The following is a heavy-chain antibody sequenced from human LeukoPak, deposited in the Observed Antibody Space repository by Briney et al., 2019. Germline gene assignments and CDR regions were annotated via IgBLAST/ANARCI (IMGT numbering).Heavy chain of an antibody. J-gene: IGHJ3*02. V-gene: IGHV3-23*01. CDR3: AKRYDSSGYYPPDAFDI. CDR1: GFTFTSYA. Sequence: SEGSLRLSCAASGFTFTSYAMSWVRQAPGKGLEWVSAISGSGGSTYYADSVKGRFTISRDNSKNTLYLQMNSLRAEDTAVYYCAKRYDSSGYYPPDAFDIWGQGTMVTVSS. CDR2: ISGSGGST. D-gene: IGHD3-22*01.